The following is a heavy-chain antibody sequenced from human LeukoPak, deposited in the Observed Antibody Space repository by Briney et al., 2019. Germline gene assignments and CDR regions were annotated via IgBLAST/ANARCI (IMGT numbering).Heavy chain of an antibody. J-gene: IGHJ4*02. CDR2: IYSGGST. D-gene: IGHD3-22*01. Sequence: GGSLRLSCAASGFTFSSNYMSWVRQAPGKGLEWVSVIYSGGSTYYADSVKGRFTISRDNSKNTLYLQMNSLRAEDTAVYYCAREGYYYDSSGYYDYWGQGTLVTVSS. CDR3: AREGYYYDSSGYYDY. V-gene: IGHV3-53*01. CDR1: GFTFSSNY.